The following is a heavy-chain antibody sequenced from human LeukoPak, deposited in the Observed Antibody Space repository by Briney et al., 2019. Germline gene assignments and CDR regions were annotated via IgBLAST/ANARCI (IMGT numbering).Heavy chain of an antibody. CDR2: ISSSGSTI. CDR1: GFTFSDYY. V-gene: IGHV3-11*01. Sequence: GGSLRLSCAASGFTFSDYYMSWIRQAPGKGLEWVSYISSSGSTIYYADSVKGRFTTSRDNARNSLYLQMSSLRAEDTAVYYCAGYCGGGTCNAAGYWGQGTLVTVSS. CDR3: AGYCGGGTCNAAGY. J-gene: IGHJ4*02. D-gene: IGHD2-15*01.